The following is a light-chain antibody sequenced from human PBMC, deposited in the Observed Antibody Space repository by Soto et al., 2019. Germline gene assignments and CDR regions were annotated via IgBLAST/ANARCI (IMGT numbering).Light chain of an antibody. Sequence: SYELTQPSSVSVSPGQTARITCSGDVLAKKYGRWFQKKPGQAPVVVIYKDSERPSGIPKRFSGSSSGTTVTLTISGAQVEDEADYYCYSATNNSLAVFGGGTKLTVL. CDR3: YSATNNSLAV. CDR2: KDS. J-gene: IGLJ3*02. CDR1: VLAKKY. V-gene: IGLV3-27*01.